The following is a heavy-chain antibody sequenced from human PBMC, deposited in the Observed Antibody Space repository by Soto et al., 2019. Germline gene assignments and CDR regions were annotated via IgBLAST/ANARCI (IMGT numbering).Heavy chain of an antibody. D-gene: IGHD1-1*01. Sequence: QITVKESGPTLVTPTQTLTLTCTSSGFSFSTSGAGVGWIRQPPGKALEWLALIFWNDDKRYTPSLNSRLTITKDTSKNQVVLTMSNLDPVDTATYFCAHRRGASTTGGAFDIWGLGTKVTVSS. V-gene: IGHV2-5*01. CDR2: IFWNDDK. CDR1: GFSFSTSGAG. J-gene: IGHJ3*02. CDR3: AHRRGASTTGGAFDI.